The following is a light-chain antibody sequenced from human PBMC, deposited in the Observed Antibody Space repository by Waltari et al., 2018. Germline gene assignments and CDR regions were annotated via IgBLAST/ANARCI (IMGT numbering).Light chain of an antibody. J-gene: IGLJ2*01. CDR2: EGS. CDR3: FSYAGRATGV. CDR1: SRDVGKYTL. V-gene: IGLV2-23*01. Sequence: QSALTQPASVSGSPGQSITISRTGTSRDVGKYTLVPWYPHHPGQAPKLIIYEGSQRPSGVSDRFSGSKSGNTASLTISGLQAEDEADYYCFSYAGRATGVFGGGTKLTVL.